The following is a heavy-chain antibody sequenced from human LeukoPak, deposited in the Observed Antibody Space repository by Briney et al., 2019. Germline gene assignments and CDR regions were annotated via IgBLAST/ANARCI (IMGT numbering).Heavy chain of an antibody. CDR2: ISYDGSNI. Sequence: WGSLRLSCAASGFTFSNFAMHWLGPAQGKGLEWVAVISYDGSNIYYADSVKGRFTISRDNSKNTLYLQMNSLRAEDTAIYYGATYRQVLLPLESGGQRTLVTVSS. CDR3: ATYRQVLLPLES. J-gene: IGHJ4*02. V-gene: IGHV3-30*04. CDR1: GFTFSNFA. D-gene: IGHD2-8*02.